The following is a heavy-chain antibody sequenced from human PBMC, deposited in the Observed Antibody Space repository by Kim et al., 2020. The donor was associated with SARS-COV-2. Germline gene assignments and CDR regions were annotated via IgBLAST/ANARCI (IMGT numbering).Heavy chain of an antibody. CDR3: ARARVGGGSYYPFDY. D-gene: IGHD1-26*01. CDR1: GGSISSSSYY. CDR2: IYYSGST. Sequence: SETLSLTCTVSGGSISSSSYYWGWIRQPPGKGLEWIGSIYYSGSTYYNPSLKSRVTISVDTSKNQFSLKLSSVTAADTAVYYCARARVGGGSYYPFDYWGQGTLVTVSS. J-gene: IGHJ4*02. V-gene: IGHV4-39*07.